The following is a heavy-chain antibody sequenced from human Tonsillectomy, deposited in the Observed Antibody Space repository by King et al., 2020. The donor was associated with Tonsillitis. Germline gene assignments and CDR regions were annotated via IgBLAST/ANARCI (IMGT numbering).Heavy chain of an antibody. Sequence: QLVQSGGGVVQPGRSLRLSCEASGFTFSSYAMHWVRQAPGKGLEWLAVISYDGSNKFYADSVRGRFTISRDNSKNTLYLQMNSLRAEDTAVYYCARAGPSSWYYFDYWGQGTLVTVSS. J-gene: IGHJ4*02. CDR2: ISYDGSNK. V-gene: IGHV3-30-3*01. CDR3: ARAGPSSWYYFDY. CDR1: GFTFSSYA. D-gene: IGHD6-13*01.